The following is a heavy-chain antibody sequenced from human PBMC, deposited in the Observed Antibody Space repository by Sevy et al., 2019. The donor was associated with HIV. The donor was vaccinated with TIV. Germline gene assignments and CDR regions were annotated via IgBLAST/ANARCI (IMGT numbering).Heavy chain of an antibody. Sequence: GGSLRLSCAASGFIFSDYYMTWIRQAPGKGLEWVSYISSSNSDKYYADSVKGRFTISRDNAKNSLYLQMNSLRAEDTAVYYYARESWNTDLDYWGQGTLVTVSS. V-gene: IGHV3-11*01. D-gene: IGHD5-18*01. CDR2: ISSSNSDK. CDR3: ARESWNTDLDY. J-gene: IGHJ4*02. CDR1: GFIFSDYY.